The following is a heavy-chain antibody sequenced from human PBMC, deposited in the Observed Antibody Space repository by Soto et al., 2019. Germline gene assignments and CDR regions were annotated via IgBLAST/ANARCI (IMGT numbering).Heavy chain of an antibody. D-gene: IGHD3-10*01. CDR2: ISSSSSYI. CDR1: GFTFSSYS. CDR3: AREGMVRGVPGGYYYYGMDV. V-gene: IGHV3-21*01. Sequence: ESGGGLVKPGGSLRLSCAASGFTFSSYSMNWVRQAPGKGLEWVSSISSSSSYIYYADSVKGRFTISRDNAKNSLYLQMNCLRGEDTAVYYCAREGMVRGVPGGYYYYGMDVWGQGNTVTDSS. J-gene: IGHJ6*02.